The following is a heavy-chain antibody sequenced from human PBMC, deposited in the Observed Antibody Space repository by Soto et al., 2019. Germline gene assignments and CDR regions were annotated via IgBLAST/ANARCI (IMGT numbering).Heavy chain of an antibody. Sequence: ASVKVSCKASGYTFTTYGFSWLRQAPGQGPEWMGWISAKNGNTNYAQKFQERVTITTDTSTSTAYMELSSLRSEDTAVYYCAADQGDYYDSSGYYGYYYYYGMDVWGQGTTVNVSS. J-gene: IGHJ6*02. D-gene: IGHD3-22*01. V-gene: IGHV1-18*01. CDR1: GYTFTTYG. CDR3: AADQGDYYDSSGYYGYYYYYGMDV. CDR2: ISAKNGNT.